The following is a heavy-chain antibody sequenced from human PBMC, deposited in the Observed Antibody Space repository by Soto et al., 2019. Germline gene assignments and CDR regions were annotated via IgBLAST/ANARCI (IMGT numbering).Heavy chain of an antibody. Sequence: GGSLRLSCAASGFTFSSYSMNWVRQAPGKGLEWVSSISSSSSYIYYADSVKGRFTISRDNAKNSLYLQMNSLRAEDTAVYYCARDTRYCSGSSCYSPLDYWRQGTLVTVSS. J-gene: IGHJ4*02. CDR3: ARDTRYCSGSSCYSPLDY. CDR2: ISSSSSYI. D-gene: IGHD2-15*01. V-gene: IGHV3-21*01. CDR1: GFTFSSYS.